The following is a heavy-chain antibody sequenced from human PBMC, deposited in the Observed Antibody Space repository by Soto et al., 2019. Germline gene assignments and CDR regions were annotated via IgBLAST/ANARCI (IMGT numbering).Heavy chain of an antibody. Sequence: QVQLVQSGAEVTKPGASVKVSCKASGYTFTTYDINWVRQATGQGLEWLGWMSPNSGATGYAQKLQGRVNMTRDTSMTTAYMELSNLRSEDTAMYYCARGVDAGVDVWGQGTPVTVSS. J-gene: IGHJ6*02. CDR2: MSPNSGAT. CDR1: GYTFTTYD. V-gene: IGHV1-8*01. D-gene: IGHD1-1*01. CDR3: ARGVDAGVDV.